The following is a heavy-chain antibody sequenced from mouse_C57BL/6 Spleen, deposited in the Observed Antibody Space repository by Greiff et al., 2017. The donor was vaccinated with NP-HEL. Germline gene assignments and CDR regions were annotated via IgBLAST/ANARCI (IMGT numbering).Heavy chain of an antibody. Sequence: VKLMESGAELARPGASVKLSCKASGYTFTSYGISWVKQRTGQGLEWIGEIYPRSGNTYYNEKFKGKATLTADKSSSTAYMELRSLTSEDSAVYFCARYYGNAMDYWGQGTSVTVSS. CDR3: ARYYGNAMDY. V-gene: IGHV1-81*01. CDR2: IYPRSGNT. D-gene: IGHD1-1*01. J-gene: IGHJ4*01. CDR1: GYTFTSYG.